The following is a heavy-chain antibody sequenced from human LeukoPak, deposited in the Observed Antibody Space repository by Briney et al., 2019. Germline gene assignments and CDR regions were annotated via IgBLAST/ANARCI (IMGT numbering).Heavy chain of an antibody. D-gene: IGHD6-6*01. CDR1: GFTFSSYA. V-gene: IGHV3-23*01. CDR3: AKSIAARFTGYFDY. Sequence: YPGGSLRLSCAASGFTFSSYAMSWVRQAPGKGLEWVSAISGSGGSTYYADSVKGWFTISRDNSKNTLYLQMNSLRAEDTAVYYCAKSIAARFTGYFDYWGQGTLVTVSS. CDR2: ISGSGGST. J-gene: IGHJ4*02.